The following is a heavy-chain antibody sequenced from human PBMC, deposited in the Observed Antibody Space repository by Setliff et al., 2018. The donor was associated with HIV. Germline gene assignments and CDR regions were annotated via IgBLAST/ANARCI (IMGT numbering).Heavy chain of an antibody. CDR3: ARGPNFWSGYSPFDS. CDR1: GGSISSSSCY. D-gene: IGHD3-3*01. Sequence: PSETLSLTCSVSGGSISSSSCYWGWIRQPPGKGLEWIGTIFYTGSTYHNSSLKSRVTISVDTSKNQFSLKLSSMTAADTAVYYCARGPNFWSGYSPFDSWGQGTLVTVSS. CDR2: IFYTGST. V-gene: IGHV4-39*07. J-gene: IGHJ4*02.